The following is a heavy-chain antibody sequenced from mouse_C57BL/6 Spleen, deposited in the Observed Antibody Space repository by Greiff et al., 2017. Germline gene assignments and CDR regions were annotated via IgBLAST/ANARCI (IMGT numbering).Heavy chain of an antibody. V-gene: IGHV1-63*01. CDR3: ARSGGVTTRTRAMDY. CDR1: GYTFTTYW. CDR2: IYPGGGYT. D-gene: IGHD2-2*01. J-gene: IGHJ4*01. Sequence: QVQLKESGAELVRPGTSVKMSCKASGYTFTTYWIGWAKQRPGHGLEWIGDIYPGGGYTNYNEKFKGKATLTADKSSSTAYMQCSSLTSEDSAIYYCARSGGVTTRTRAMDYWGQGTSVTVSS.